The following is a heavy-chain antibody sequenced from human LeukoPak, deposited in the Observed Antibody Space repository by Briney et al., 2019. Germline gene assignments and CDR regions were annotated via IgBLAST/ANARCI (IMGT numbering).Heavy chain of an antibody. Sequence: GASVKVSCKASGYTFSIYGISWVRQAPGQGLEWMGWISGYNGNTNYAQKVQSRVMMTTDTSTSTAYMELRSLRSDDTAVYYCARDATIFGVVSNFDYWGQGTLVTVPS. V-gene: IGHV1-18*01. CDR2: ISGYNGNT. D-gene: IGHD3-3*01. CDR1: GYTFSIYG. J-gene: IGHJ4*02. CDR3: ARDATIFGVVSNFDY.